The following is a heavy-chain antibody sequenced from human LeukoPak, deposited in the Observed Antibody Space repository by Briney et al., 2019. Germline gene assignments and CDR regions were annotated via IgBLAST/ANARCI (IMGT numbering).Heavy chain of an antibody. D-gene: IGHD3-16*01. CDR3: ARDPGYGLGVDYGDY. CDR2: IHRGGNT. Sequence: GGSLRLSCAASGFTVSGNYMSWVRQAPGKGLEWLSVIHRGGNTYYADSVKGRFTISRDSYKNPVFLQMDRLRAEDTAVYYCARDPGYGLGVDYGDYWGQGTLVTVSS. J-gene: IGHJ4*02. V-gene: IGHV3-66*01. CDR1: GFTVSGNY.